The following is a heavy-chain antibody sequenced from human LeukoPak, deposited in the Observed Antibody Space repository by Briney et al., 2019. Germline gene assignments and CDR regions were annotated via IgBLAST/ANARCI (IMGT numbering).Heavy chain of an antibody. J-gene: IGHJ6*02. CDR3: AKYSSWYLEGMDV. Sequence: GGSLRLSCAASGFTFSSYAMSWVRQAPGKGLEWVSAISGSCGSTYYADSVKGRFTISRDNSKNTLYLQMNSLRAEDTAVYYCAKYSSWYLEGMDVWGQGTTVTVSS. V-gene: IGHV3-23*01. CDR2: ISGSCGST. CDR1: GFTFSSYA. D-gene: IGHD6-13*01.